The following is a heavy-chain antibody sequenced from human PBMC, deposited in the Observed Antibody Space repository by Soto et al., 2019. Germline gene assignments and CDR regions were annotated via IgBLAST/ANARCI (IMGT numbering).Heavy chain of an antibody. J-gene: IGHJ6*03. CDR3: ARTLRGYCSSTSCWGAYYYYMDV. CDR1: GGSISSYY. D-gene: IGHD2-2*01. CDR2: IYYSGST. Sequence: SETLSLTCTVSGGSISSYYWSWIRQPPGKGLEWIGYIYYSGSTNYNPSLKSRVTISVDTSKNQFSLKLSSVTAADTAVYYCARTLRGYCSSTSCWGAYYYYMDVWGKGTTVTVSS. V-gene: IGHV4-59*08.